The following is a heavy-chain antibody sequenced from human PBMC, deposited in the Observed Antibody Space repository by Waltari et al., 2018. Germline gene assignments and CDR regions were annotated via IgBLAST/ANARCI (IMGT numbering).Heavy chain of an antibody. CDR3: ARGGGSSGTDYYYYYMDV. V-gene: IGHV4-4*07. J-gene: IGHJ6*03. CDR2: IHTSGGT. CDR1: GGSISSYY. Sequence: QVQLQESGPGLVKPSETLSLTCTVSGGSISSYYWSWIRQPAGKGLEWIGRIHTSGGTNYNPSLKGRVTMSVDTSKNQFSLKLSSVTAADTAVYYCARGGGSSGTDYYYYYMDVWGKGTTVTVSS. D-gene: IGHD6-13*01.